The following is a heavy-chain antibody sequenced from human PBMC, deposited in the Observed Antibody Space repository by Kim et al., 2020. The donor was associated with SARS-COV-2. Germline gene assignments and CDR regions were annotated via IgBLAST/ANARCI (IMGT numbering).Heavy chain of an antibody. CDR1: GYTFTSYG. J-gene: IGHJ6*02. CDR3: ARDHYDILTGYSPARNYYYYGMDV. Sequence: ASVKVSCKASGYTFTSYGINWVRQAPGQGLEWMGWISAYNGNTNYAQKLQGRVTMTTDTSTSTAYMELRSLRSDDTAVYYCARDHYDILTGYSPARNYYYYGMDVWGQGTTVTVSS. V-gene: IGHV1-18*01. CDR2: ISAYNGNT. D-gene: IGHD3-9*01.